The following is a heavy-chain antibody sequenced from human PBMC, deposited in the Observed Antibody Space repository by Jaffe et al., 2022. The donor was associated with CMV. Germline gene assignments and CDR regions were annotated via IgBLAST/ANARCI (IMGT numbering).Heavy chain of an antibody. D-gene: IGHD6-19*01. CDR1: GFTFSSYA. CDR2: ISGSGGST. CDR3: AKDSGFFIAVAGMGFDY. V-gene: IGHV3-23*01. Sequence: EVQLLESGGGLVQPGGSLRLSCAASGFTFSSYAMSWVRQAPGKGLEWVSAISGSGGSTYYADSVKGRFTISRDNSKNTLYLQMNSLRAEDTAVYYCAKDSGFFIAVAGMGFDYWGQGTLVTVSS. J-gene: IGHJ4*02.